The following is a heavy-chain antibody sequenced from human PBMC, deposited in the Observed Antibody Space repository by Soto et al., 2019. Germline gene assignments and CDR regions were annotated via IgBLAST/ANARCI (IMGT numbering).Heavy chain of an antibody. J-gene: IGHJ6*02. Sequence: QFRLVQPAAEVKKPGASVKVSCKTSGYTFIRYGITWVRQAPGQGLEWMGWISPYNDYTNYAQKFQGRVSMTADTSTKTVYLELRPLTSGDTAVYYCARGGYYDDVWGKLTYYRLDVWGQGTTVSVSS. V-gene: IGHV1-18*01. D-gene: IGHD3-16*01. CDR1: GYTFIRYG. CDR2: ISPYNDYT. CDR3: ARGGYYDDVWGKLTYYRLDV.